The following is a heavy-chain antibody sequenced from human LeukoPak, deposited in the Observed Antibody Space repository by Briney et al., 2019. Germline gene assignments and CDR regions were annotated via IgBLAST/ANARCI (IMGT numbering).Heavy chain of an antibody. CDR2: ISSPSSSL. CDR1: GFTFSNYG. Sequence: GGSLRLSCAASGFTFSNYGMNWVRQAPGKGLEWVSYISSPSSSLYYADSVKGRFTISRDNAKNSLFLQMNNLRAEDTAVYYCARGGAARPDYWGQGTLATVSS. V-gene: IGHV3-48*01. CDR3: ARGGAARPDY. D-gene: IGHD6-6*01. J-gene: IGHJ4*02.